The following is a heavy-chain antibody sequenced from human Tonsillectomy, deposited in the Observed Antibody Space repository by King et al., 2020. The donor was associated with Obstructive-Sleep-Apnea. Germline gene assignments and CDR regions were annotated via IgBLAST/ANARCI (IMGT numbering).Heavy chain of an antibody. CDR2: INSDGSST. D-gene: IGHD3-22*01. J-gene: IGHJ4*02. CDR1: GFTFSSYW. CDR3: ARAGIPPAAPPFYDSSGYLFSGDLDY. V-gene: IGHV3-74*01. Sequence: VQLVESGGGLVQPGGSLRLSCAASGFTFSSYWMHWVRQAPGKGLVWVSRINSDGSSTSYADSVKGRFTISRDNAKNTLYLQMNSLRAEDTAVYYCARAGIPPAAPPFYDSSGYLFSGDLDYWGQGTLVTVSS.